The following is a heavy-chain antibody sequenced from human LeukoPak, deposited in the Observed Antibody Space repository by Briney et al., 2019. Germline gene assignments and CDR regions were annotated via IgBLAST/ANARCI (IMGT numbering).Heavy chain of an antibody. D-gene: IGHD3-9*01. CDR3: ARALTGYYEVNWFDP. CDR2: IYHSGST. J-gene: IGHJ5*02. Sequence: SETLSLTCTVSGYSISSGYYWGWIRQPPGKGLEWIGSIYHSGSTYYNPSLKSRVTISVDTSKNQFSLKLSSVTAADTAVYYCARALTGYYEVNWFDPWGQGTLVTASS. V-gene: IGHV4-38-2*02. CDR1: GYSISSGYY.